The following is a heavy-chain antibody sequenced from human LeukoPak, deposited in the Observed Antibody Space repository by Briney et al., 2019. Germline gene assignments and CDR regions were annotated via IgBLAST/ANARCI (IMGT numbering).Heavy chain of an antibody. D-gene: IGHD1-26*01. J-gene: IGHJ6*02. CDR2: ISAYNGNT. CDR3: ARDGIGRYYGMDV. Sequence: GASVKVSCKASGYTFTSYGISWVRQAPGQGLEWMGWISAYNGNTNYAQKLQGRVTMTTDTSTSTAYMELSRLTSDDTAVYYCARDGIGRYYGMDVWGQGTTVTVSS. CDR1: GYTFTSYG. V-gene: IGHV1-18*04.